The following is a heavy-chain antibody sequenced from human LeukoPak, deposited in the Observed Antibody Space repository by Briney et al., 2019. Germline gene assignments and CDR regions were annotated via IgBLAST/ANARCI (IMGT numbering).Heavy chain of an antibody. CDR1: GFTFSSNY. Sequence: GGSLRLSCAASGFTFSSNYMSWVRQAPGKGLEWVAVIYTGGSTHSADAVKGRFTISRDISRNTMYLQMNSLRVEDTAVYYCARDAEAMFGVVQFDIWGQGTLVTVSS. V-gene: IGHV3-66*01. CDR2: IYTGGST. D-gene: IGHD3-3*01. J-gene: IGHJ4*02. CDR3: ARDAEAMFGVVQFDI.